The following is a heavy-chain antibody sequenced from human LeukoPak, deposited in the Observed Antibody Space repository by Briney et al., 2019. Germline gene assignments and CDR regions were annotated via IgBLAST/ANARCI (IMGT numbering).Heavy chain of an antibody. CDR1: GGSISSRGYY. D-gene: IGHD2-8*02. J-gene: IGHJ4*02. Sequence: SETLSLTCTVSGGSISSRGYYWAWMRQPPGKGLEWIGSISHSGSTYYNPSLKSRVNIAADTSKNQFPLKLTSVTAADTAVHYCARQGAGGSDYWGQGTLVTVSS. CDR2: ISHSGST. CDR3: ARQGAGGSDY. V-gene: IGHV4-39*01.